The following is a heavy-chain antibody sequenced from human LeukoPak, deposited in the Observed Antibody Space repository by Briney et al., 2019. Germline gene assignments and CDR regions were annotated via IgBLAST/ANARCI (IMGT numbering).Heavy chain of an antibody. CDR1: GGSFSGYY. J-gene: IGHJ6*03. Sequence: PSETLSLTCAVYGGSFSGYYWSWIRQPPGKGLEWIGEINHSGSTNYNPSLKSRVTISVDTSKNQFSLKLSSVTAADTAVYYCARRGPRVATIYKYYYYMDVWGKGTTVTVSS. CDR3: ARRGPRVATIYKYYYYMDV. V-gene: IGHV4-34*01. D-gene: IGHD5-12*01. CDR2: INHSGST.